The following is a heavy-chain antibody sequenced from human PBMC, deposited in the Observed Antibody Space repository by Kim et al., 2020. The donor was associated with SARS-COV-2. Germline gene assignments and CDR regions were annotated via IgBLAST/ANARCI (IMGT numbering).Heavy chain of an antibody. CDR1: GYTFTSYA. CDR3: AREEYGYDILTGYYPYYYYGMDV. Sequence: ASVKVSCKASGYTFTSYAMNWVRQAPGQGLEWMGWININTGNPTYAQGFTGRFVFSLDTSVSTAYLQISSLKAEDTAVYYCAREEYGYDILTGYYPYYYYGMDVWGQGTTVTVSS. CDR2: ININTGNP. V-gene: IGHV7-4-1*02. D-gene: IGHD3-9*01. J-gene: IGHJ6*02.